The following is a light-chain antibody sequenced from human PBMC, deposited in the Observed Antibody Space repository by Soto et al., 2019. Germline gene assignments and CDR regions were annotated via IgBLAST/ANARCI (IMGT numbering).Light chain of an antibody. J-gene: IGLJ1*01. Sequence: QSALTQPRSVSGSPGQSVTISCTGTSSDVGGYNYVSWYQQHPGKAPKLMIYDVSKRPSGVPDRFSGSKSGNTASLTLSGLQAEDEADYYCCSYAGSYTFEVFGTGTKVTVL. CDR2: DVS. V-gene: IGLV2-11*01. CDR1: SSDVGGYNY. CDR3: CSYAGSYTFEV.